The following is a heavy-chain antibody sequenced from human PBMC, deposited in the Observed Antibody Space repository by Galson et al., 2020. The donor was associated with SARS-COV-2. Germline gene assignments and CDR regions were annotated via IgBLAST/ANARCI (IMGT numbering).Heavy chain of an antibody. CDR1: GASISNEGYY. D-gene: IGHD6-19*01. CDR2: IYFTGSA. J-gene: IGHJ3*02. Sequence: TSETLSLTCNVSGASISNEGYYWGWIRQHPGKGLEWIAYIYFTGSAYYNPSLKSRVTISVDTSKNQFSLRLKSVTAADTAIYFCARDNRIAVTKRGAFDIWCQGTMVTVSS. CDR3: ARDNRIAVTKRGAFDI. V-gene: IGHV4-31*03.